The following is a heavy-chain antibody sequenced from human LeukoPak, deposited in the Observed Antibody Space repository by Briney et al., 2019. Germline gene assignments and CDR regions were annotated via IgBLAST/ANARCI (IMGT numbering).Heavy chain of an antibody. CDR2: IYSGDNT. Sequence: GGSLRLSCAASGFLVSTNYMGWVRQAPGKGLEWVSVIYSGDNTYYADSVKGRFTISRDNAKNSLYLQMNSLRAEDTALYYCAREGGFGAFDIWGQGTMVTVSS. CDR1: GFLVSTNY. CDR3: AREGGFGAFDI. D-gene: IGHD2-15*01. J-gene: IGHJ3*02. V-gene: IGHV3-53*01.